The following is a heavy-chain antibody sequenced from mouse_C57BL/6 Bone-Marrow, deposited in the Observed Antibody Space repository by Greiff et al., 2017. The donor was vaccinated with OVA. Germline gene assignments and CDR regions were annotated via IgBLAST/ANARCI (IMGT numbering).Heavy chain of an antibody. CDR1: GFTFSSYA. D-gene: IGHD2-3*01. J-gene: IGHJ4*01. Sequence: EVQVVESGGGLVKPGGSLKLSCAASGFTFSSYAMSWVRQTPEKRLEWVATISDGGSYTYYPDNVKGRFTISRDNAKNNLYLQMSHLKSEDTAMYYCARDRGAWLLAMDYWGQGTSVTVSS. CDR3: ARDRGAWLLAMDY. CDR2: ISDGGSYT. V-gene: IGHV5-4*01.